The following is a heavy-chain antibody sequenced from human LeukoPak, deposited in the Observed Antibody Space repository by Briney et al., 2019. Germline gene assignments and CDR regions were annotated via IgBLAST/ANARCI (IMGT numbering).Heavy chain of an antibody. CDR3: ARGRGGSYDILTRRRFYYYMDV. Sequence: PSETLSLTCAVYGGSFSGYYWSWIRQPPGKGLQWIGEINHSGSTNYNPSLKSRVTISVDTSKNQFSLKLSSVTAADTAVYYCARGRGGSYDILTRRRFYYYMDVWGKGTTVTVSS. J-gene: IGHJ6*03. CDR1: GGSFSGYY. CDR2: INHSGST. V-gene: IGHV4-34*01. D-gene: IGHD3-9*01.